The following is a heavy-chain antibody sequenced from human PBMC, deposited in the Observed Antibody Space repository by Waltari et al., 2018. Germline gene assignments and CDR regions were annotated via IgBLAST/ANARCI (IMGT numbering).Heavy chain of an antibody. CDR1: GGSISSYY. J-gene: IGHJ4*02. CDR2: IKTSGST. Sequence: QVQLQESGPGLVKPSETLSLTCTVSGGSISSYYWSWIRQPPGKGLEWIGYIKTSGSTNYNPSHKRRVTISVDTSKNQYSLKLSSVTAADTAVYYCARDVDATLDDWGQGTLVTVSS. V-gene: IGHV4-4*09. CDR3: ARDVDATLDD.